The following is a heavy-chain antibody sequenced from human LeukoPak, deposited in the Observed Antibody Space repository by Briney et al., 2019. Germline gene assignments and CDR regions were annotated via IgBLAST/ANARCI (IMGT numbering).Heavy chain of an antibody. D-gene: IGHD7-27*01. V-gene: IGHV4-59*01. Sequence: SETLSLTCTVSGGSISRYYWSWIRQPPGKGLEWIGYIYYSGSTNYNPSLKSRVTISVDTCKNQFSLKLSSVTAADTAVYYCAREYPGVYGMDVWGQGTTVTVSS. CDR1: GGSISRYY. CDR3: AREYPGVYGMDV. CDR2: IYYSGST. J-gene: IGHJ6*02.